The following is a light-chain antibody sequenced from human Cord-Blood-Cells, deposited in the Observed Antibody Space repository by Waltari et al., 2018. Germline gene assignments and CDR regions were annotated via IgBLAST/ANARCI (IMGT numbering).Light chain of an antibody. J-gene: IGKJ4*01. CDR1: QDISNY. V-gene: IGKV1-33*01. Sequence: DIQMTQSPSSLSASVGDRVTITCQASQDISNYLNWYQQKPGKAPKILIYDASTLETGVPSRFSGSGSGTDFTFTISSLQPEDIATYYCQQYDNLPLTFGGGTKVEIK. CDR2: DAS. CDR3: QQYDNLPLT.